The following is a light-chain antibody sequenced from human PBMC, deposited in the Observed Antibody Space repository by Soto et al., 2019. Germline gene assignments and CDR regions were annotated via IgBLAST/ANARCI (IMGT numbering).Light chain of an antibody. CDR3: CSYVETANWV. CDR2: GVS. Sequence: QSALTQPLSVSGSPGQSVTISCTGTNSDVGGYNYVSWYQQYPGKAPKLMISGVSERPSGVPDRFSGSKSGNTASLTISWLKAEDYADYYCCSYVETANWVFGGGTKLTVL. V-gene: IGLV2-11*01. J-gene: IGLJ3*02. CDR1: NSDVGGYNY.